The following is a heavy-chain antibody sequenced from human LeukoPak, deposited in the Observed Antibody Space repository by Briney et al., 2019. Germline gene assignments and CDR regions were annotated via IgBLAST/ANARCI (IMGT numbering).Heavy chain of an antibody. CDR3: ARDLWYYDILTGYSGFDP. CDR2: INHSGNT. J-gene: IGHJ5*02. D-gene: IGHD3-9*01. Sequence: SETLSLTCTVSGYSISSGYYWGWIRQPPGKGLEWIGEINHSGNTNSNPSLKSRVTMSVDTSKNQFSLKLSSLTAADTAVYYCARDLWYYDILTGYSGFDPWGQGTLVTVSS. CDR1: GYSISSGYY. V-gene: IGHV4-38-2*02.